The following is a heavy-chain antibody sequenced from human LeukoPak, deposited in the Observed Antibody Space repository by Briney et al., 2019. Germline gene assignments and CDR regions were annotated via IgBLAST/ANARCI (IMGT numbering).Heavy chain of an antibody. V-gene: IGHV4-34*01. D-gene: IGHD6-13*01. CDR1: GGSFSGYY. CDR2: INHSGST. J-gene: IGHJ5*02. CDR3: ARGLLIAAGNWFDP. Sequence: SETLSLTCAVYGGSFSGYYWSWIRQPPGKGLEWIGEINHSGSTNYNPSLKSRVTISVDTSKNQFSLELSSVTAADTAVYYCARGLLIAAGNWFDPWGQGTLVTVSS.